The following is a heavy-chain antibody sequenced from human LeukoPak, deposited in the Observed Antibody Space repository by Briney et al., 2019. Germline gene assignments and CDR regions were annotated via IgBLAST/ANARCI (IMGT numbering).Heavy chain of an antibody. Sequence: GGSLRLSCAVSGFTFTNYAMSWVRQAPGKGLEWVSGISGSGRSTFYTDSVKGRFTISRDNSKNTLYLQMNSLRAEDTAVYYCARVLLGDYVWGSWGQGTLVTVSS. J-gene: IGHJ4*02. CDR3: ARVLLGDYVWGS. V-gene: IGHV3-23*01. CDR1: GFTFTNYA. D-gene: IGHD3-16*01. CDR2: ISGSGRST.